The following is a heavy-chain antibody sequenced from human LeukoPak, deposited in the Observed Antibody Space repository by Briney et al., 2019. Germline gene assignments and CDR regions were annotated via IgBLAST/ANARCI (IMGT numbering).Heavy chain of an antibody. J-gene: IGHJ5*02. V-gene: IGHV3-66*01. CDR2: IYSGGST. D-gene: IGHD4-11*01. CDR1: GFTFSSNY. Sequence: QAGGSLRLSCAASGFTFSSNYMSWVRQAPGEGLEWVSVIYSGGSTYYADSVKGRFTISRDNSKTTLYLQMNSLRAEDTAVYYCARSTVTFNWFDPWGQGTLVTVSS. CDR3: ARSTVTFNWFDP.